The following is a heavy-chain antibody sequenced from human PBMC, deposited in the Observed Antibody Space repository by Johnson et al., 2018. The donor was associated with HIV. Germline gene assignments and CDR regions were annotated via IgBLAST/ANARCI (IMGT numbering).Heavy chain of an antibody. CDR3: VRGIRYCTGGNCYSDAFDI. Sequence: QVQLVESGGGVVQPGRSLRLSCAASGFRFRSYVMHWVRQAPGKGLEWVAAIWYDGSNEYYADSVKGRFTISRDNSKNTVFLQMNRLRAEDTAFYYCVRGIRYCTGGNCYSDAFDIWGQGTMVTVSS. J-gene: IGHJ3*02. V-gene: IGHV3-33*01. D-gene: IGHD2-15*01. CDR1: GFRFRSYV. CDR2: IWYDGSNE.